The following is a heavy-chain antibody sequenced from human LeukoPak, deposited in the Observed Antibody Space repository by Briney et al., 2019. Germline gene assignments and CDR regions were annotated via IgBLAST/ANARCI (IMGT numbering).Heavy chain of an antibody. CDR2: ISYDGSNK. CDR1: GFTFSSYA. CDR3: ARERGSGYCSSTRCHYYGMDV. J-gene: IGHJ6*02. V-gene: IGHV3-30-3*01. Sequence: GGSLTLSCAASGFTFSSYAMHWVRQAPGKGLEWVAVISYDGSNKYYADSVKGRFTISRDNSKNTLYPQMNSLRAEDTAVYYFARERGSGYCSSTRCHYYGMDVWGQGTTVTVSS. D-gene: IGHD2-2*01.